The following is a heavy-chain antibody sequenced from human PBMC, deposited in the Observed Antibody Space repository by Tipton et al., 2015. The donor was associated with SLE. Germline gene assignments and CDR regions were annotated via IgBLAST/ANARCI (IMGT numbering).Heavy chain of an antibody. J-gene: IGHJ4*02. Sequence: TLSLTCKVSGGSINTGGYYWGWIRQPPGKGLGWIGTIYYSGTTYYNPSLKSRVTISVDTPKNQFSLKLRSVTAADTAVYYCARQVGGQWLVRTAFDYWGQGTLVTVSS. D-gene: IGHD6-19*01. CDR3: ARQVGGQWLVRTAFDY. CDR2: IYYSGTT. V-gene: IGHV4-39*07. CDR1: GGSINTGGYY.